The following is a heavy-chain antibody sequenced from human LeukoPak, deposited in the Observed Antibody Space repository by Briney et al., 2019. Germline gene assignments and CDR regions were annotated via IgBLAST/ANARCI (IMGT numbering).Heavy chain of an antibody. Sequence: SETLSLTCAVYGGSFSGYYWSWIRQLPGKGLEWIGEINHSGSTNYNPSLKSRVTISVDTSKNQFSLKLSSVTAADTAVYYCARGRISNYWGQGTLVTVSS. CDR1: GGSFSGYY. CDR2: INHSGST. J-gene: IGHJ4*02. CDR3: ARGRISNY. D-gene: IGHD3-3*01. V-gene: IGHV4-34*01.